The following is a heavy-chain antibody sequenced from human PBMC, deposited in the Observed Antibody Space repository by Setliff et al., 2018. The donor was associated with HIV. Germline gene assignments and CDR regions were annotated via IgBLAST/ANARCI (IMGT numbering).Heavy chain of an antibody. Sequence: ASVKVSCKASGYTFTTYSMNWVRQAPGQGLEWMGWINTKTGNPTYAQCFTGRFVFSLDTSVSTAYLQINSLKAEDTAIYYCARVGVDSQEYFQHWGQGTLVTVSS. CDR1: GYTFTTYS. J-gene: IGHJ1*01. D-gene: IGHD3-3*01. V-gene: IGHV7-4-1*02. CDR3: ARVGVDSQEYFQH. CDR2: INTKTGNP.